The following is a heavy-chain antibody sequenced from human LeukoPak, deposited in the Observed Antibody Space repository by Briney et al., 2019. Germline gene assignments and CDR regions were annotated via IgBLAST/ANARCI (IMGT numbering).Heavy chain of an antibody. J-gene: IGHJ4*02. V-gene: IGHV3-23*01. Sequence: PGGSLRLSCAASGFTFSSYAMSWVRQAPGKGLQWVSAISGSGGSTYYADSVKGRFTISRDNSKNTLYLQMNSLRAENTAVYYCAKRSMVGAATPFFYWGQGTLVTVSS. CDR1: GFTFSSYA. CDR2: ISGSGGST. D-gene: IGHD1-26*01. CDR3: AKRSMVGAATPFFY.